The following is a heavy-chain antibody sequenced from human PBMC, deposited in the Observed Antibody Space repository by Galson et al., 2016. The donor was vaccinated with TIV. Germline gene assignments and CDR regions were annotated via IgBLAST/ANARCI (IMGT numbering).Heavy chain of an antibody. CDR1: GDTFSNYA. V-gene: IGHV1-69*04. J-gene: IGHJ4*02. CDR2: IIPILNIE. CDR3: ARGPAENY. Sequence: SVKVSCKASGDTFSNYAISWVRQAPGQGLEWMGRIIPILNIENYAQEFQGRVTITADESTSTVYMELNSLRSDDTAVYYCARGPAENYWGQGTLVTVSS.